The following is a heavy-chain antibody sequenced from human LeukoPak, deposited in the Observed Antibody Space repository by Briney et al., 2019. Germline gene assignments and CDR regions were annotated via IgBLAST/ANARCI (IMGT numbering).Heavy chain of an antibody. J-gene: IGHJ2*01. CDR1: GYRFTSYW. CDR3: ARLPRLYWYFDL. V-gene: IGHV5-10-1*01. CDR2: IDPSDSYT. Sequence: GESLKISCKGSGYRFTSYWINWVRQMPGKGLEWMGRIDPSDSYTNYSPSFQGHVTISADQSISTAYLQWSSLKASDTAMYYCARLPRLYWYFDLWGRGTLVTVSS.